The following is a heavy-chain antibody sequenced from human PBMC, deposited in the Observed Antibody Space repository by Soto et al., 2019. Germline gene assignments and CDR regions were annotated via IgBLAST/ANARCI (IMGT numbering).Heavy chain of an antibody. D-gene: IGHD2-2*01. V-gene: IGHV1-69*13. CDR2: IIPIFGTA. J-gene: IGHJ6*02. CDR3: ARVNGRGYCSSTSCHRYYYYYGMDV. Sequence: SVKVSCKASGGTFSSYAISWVRQAPGQGREWMGGIIPIFGTANYAQKFQGRVTITADESTSTAYMELSSLRSEDTAVYYCARVNGRGYCSSTSCHRYYYYYGMDVWGQGTTVTVSS. CDR1: GGTFSSYA.